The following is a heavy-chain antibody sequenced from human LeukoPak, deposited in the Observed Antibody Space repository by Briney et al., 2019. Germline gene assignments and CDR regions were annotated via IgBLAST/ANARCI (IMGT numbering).Heavy chain of an antibody. Sequence: QPGGSLRLSCAASGFTFSDYGMHWVRQTPGKGLEWVAVISYDGSNEYYRDSVKGRFTISRDNSKNTLYLQMNSLRAEDTAVYYCARDFYKYYYDSSGYYDYWGQGTLVTVSS. V-gene: IGHV3-30*03. D-gene: IGHD3-22*01. J-gene: IGHJ4*02. CDR1: GFTFSDYG. CDR2: ISYDGSNE. CDR3: ARDFYKYYYDSSGYYDY.